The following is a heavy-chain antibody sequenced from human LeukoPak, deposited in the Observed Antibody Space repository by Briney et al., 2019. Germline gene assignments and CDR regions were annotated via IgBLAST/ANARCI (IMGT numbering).Heavy chain of an antibody. CDR1: GFTFSNYG. J-gene: IGHJ4*02. CDR3: DTRPRY. CDR2: ISNSGNTI. D-gene: IGHD2-2*01. V-gene: IGHV3-48*04. Sequence: GGSLRLSCAASGFTFSNYGMSWVRQAPGKGLEWISYISNSGNTIYYADSVKGRFTISRDNAKNSLYLQMNSLRAEDTAVYYCDTRPRYWGQGTLVTVSS.